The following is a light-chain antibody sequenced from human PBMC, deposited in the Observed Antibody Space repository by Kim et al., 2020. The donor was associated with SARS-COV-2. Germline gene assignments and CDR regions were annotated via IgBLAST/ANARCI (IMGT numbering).Light chain of an antibody. CDR1: RLVKKF. V-gene: IGLV3-1*01. Sequence: VSLAPGQTASPPCSGYRLVKKFASWYQQMPGQPPTLFIYQDAQRAPGIPERFSGSNSGDTATLTIAGTQAMDEAHYYCQTWGTSVVFGGGTQLTVL. CDR2: QDA. CDR3: QTWGTSVV. J-gene: IGLJ2*01.